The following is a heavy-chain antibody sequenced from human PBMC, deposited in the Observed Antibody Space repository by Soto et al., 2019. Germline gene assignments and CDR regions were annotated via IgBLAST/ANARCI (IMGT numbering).Heavy chain of an antibody. Sequence: SETLSLTCTVSGGSISSSSYYWGWIRQPPGKGLEWIGNIYYSGSTYYNPSLKSRVTISLDTSKNQFSLKLSSVTAADTAVYYCARLVQLLQGRWFDPWGQGTLVTVSS. CDR2: IYYSGST. D-gene: IGHD2-15*01. CDR3: ARLVQLLQGRWFDP. J-gene: IGHJ5*02. V-gene: IGHV4-39*07. CDR1: GGSISSSSYY.